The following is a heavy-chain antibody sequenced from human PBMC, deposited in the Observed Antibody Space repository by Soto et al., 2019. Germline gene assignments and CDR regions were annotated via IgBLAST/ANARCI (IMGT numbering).Heavy chain of an antibody. J-gene: IGHJ5*02. Sequence: ASVKVSCKASGYSFSGYYMNWVRQAPGQGLEWMGWIKPNSGGTDYAQKFQGRVTMTRDTSISTAYMELRGLRYDDTAVYYCARTRGVIPRVTYNWFDPWGQGTLVTVSS. CDR1: GYSFSGYY. D-gene: IGHD3-10*01. CDR3: ARTRGVIPRVTYNWFDP. CDR2: IKPNSGGT. V-gene: IGHV1-2*02.